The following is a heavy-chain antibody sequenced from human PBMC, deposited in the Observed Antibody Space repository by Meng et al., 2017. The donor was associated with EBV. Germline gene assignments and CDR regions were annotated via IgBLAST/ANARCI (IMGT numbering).Heavy chain of an antibody. J-gene: IGHJ4*02. Sequence: QVQLQQWGAGLLKPSETLSLTCAVYGGFLSGYYWSWIRQPPGKGLEWIGSIYYSGSTYYNPSLKSRVTISVDTSKNQFSLKLSSVTAADTAVYYCARHRLWSGYFRSPYDYWGQGTLVTSPQ. D-gene: IGHD3-3*01. CDR3: ARHRLWSGYFRSPYDY. CDR1: GGFLSGYY. V-gene: IGHV4-34*01. CDR2: IYYSGST.